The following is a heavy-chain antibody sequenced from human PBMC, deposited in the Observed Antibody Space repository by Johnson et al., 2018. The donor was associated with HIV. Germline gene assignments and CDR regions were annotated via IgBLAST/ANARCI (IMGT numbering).Heavy chain of an antibody. V-gene: IGHV3-20*04. Sequence: VQLVESGGGLVKPGGSLRLSCAASGFTFSDYYMSWIRQAPGKGLEWVSGINWNGGSTGYADSVKGRFTISRDNAKNSLFLQMNSLSAEDTALYYCVREGGYCSGGSCYWAFDLWGQGTMVTVSS. CDR2: INWNGGST. CDR1: GFTFSDYY. CDR3: VREGGYCSGGSCYWAFDL. D-gene: IGHD2-15*01. J-gene: IGHJ3*01.